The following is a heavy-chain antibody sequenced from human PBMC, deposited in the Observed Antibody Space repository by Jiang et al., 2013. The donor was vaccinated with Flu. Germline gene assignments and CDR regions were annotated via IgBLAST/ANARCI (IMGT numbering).Heavy chain of an antibody. D-gene: IGHD4-17*01. V-gene: IGHV3-23*04. CDR2: ISGSGGST. Sequence: VQLVESGGGLVQPGGSLRLSCAASGFTFSSYAMSWVRQAPGKGLEWVSAISGSGGSTYYADSVKGRFTISRDNSKNTLYLQMNSLRAEDTAVYYCAKNHVLENTVTTGSFDYWGQGTLVTVSS. CDR1: GFTFSSYA. J-gene: IGHJ4*02. CDR3: AKNHVLENTVTTGSFDY.